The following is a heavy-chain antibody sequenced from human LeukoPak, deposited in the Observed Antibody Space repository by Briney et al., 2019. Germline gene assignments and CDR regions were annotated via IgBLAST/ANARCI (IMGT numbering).Heavy chain of an antibody. Sequence: SETLSLTCAVSGGSFGDFYWSWIRQPPGKGLEWIGEINHSGYTNYYPSLKSRVTISVDTSKNQFSLRLSSVTAADTAVYYCARHESCSSSSCSFFGPTTWGQGTLVTVSS. CDR3: ARHESCSSSSCSFFGPTT. CDR2: INHSGYT. V-gene: IGHV4-34*01. D-gene: IGHD2-15*01. CDR1: GGSFGDFY. J-gene: IGHJ5*02.